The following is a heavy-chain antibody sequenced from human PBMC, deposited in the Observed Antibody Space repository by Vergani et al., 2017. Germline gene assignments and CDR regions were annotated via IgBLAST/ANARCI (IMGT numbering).Heavy chain of an antibody. V-gene: IGHV4-34*01. Sequence: QVQLQQWGAGLLKPSETLSLTCAVYGGSFSGYYWSWIRQPPGKGLEWIGEINHSGSTYYNPSLKSRVTISVDTSKNQFSLKLSSVTAADTAVYYCAGRNYCSSTSCSYDYWGQGTLVTVSS. CDR1: GGSFSGYY. D-gene: IGHD2-2*01. J-gene: IGHJ4*02. CDR2: INHSGST. CDR3: AGRNYCSSTSCSYDY.